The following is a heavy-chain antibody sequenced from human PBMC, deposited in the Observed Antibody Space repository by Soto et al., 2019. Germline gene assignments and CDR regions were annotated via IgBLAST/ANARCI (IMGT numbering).Heavy chain of an antibody. Sequence: NPSETLSLTCTVSGGSISSGGYYWSWIRQHPGKGLEWIGYIYYSGSTYYNPSLKSRVTISVDTSKNQFSLKLSSVTAADTAVYYCARDNPEIQGNYGMDVWGQGTTVTV. CDR2: IYYSGST. CDR3: ARDNPEIQGNYGMDV. CDR1: GGSISSGGYY. J-gene: IGHJ6*02. D-gene: IGHD5-18*01. V-gene: IGHV4-31*03.